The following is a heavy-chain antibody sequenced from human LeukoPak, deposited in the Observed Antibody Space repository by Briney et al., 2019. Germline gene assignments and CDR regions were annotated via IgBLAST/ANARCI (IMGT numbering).Heavy chain of an antibody. V-gene: IGHV3-30*18. J-gene: IGHJ1*01. D-gene: IGHD3-22*01. CDR1: GFTFSSYG. CDR3: ANGENSRGYYGYFQH. CDR2: ISYDGSYK. Sequence: GRSLRLSCAVSGFTFSSYGMNWVRQAPGKGLEWVAVISYDGSYKYYAGSVKGRFTISRDNSKNTLYLQMNSLRAEDTAVYYCANGENSRGYYGYFQHWGQGTLVTVSS.